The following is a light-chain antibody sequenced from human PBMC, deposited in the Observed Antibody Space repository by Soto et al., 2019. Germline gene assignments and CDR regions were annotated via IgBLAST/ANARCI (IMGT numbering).Light chain of an antibody. CDR1: SSDVGGYKY. CDR3: ASYTSSSTSVI. Sequence: QPASVSGSPGQSITISCTGTSSDVGGYKYVSWYQQHPDKAPKLIIFEVSNRPSGISSRFSGSKSGNTASLTISGLQAEDEADYYCASYTSSSTSVIFGRGTKLTVL. CDR2: EVS. J-gene: IGLJ2*01. V-gene: IGLV2-14*01.